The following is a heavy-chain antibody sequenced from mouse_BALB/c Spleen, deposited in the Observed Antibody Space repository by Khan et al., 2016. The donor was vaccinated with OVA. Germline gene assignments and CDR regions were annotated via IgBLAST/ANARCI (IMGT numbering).Heavy chain of an antibody. V-gene: IGHV1-77*01. CDR3: AREWAAWFPY. Sequence: VQLQESGAELARPGASVKLSCKTSGYTFTDYNISWMRQRTGQGLEWIGEIYPGSDNTFYNEKFRGKATLTADKSSSTAYMQLSSLTSEDSAVYFCAREWAAWFPYGGQGTLVTVSA. J-gene: IGHJ3*01. CDR1: GYTFTDYN. CDR2: IYPGSDNT.